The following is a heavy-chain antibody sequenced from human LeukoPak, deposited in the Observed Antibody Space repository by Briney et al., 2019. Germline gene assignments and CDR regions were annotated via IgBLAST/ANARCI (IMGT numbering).Heavy chain of an antibody. Sequence: GGSLRLSCAASGFTFSSYEMNWVRQAPGKRLEWISYITSSGSTKYYAESVKGRFTMSRDNAKNSLSLQMNSLRAEDTALYFCARIALIIRNAFDIWGQGTMVPVSS. D-gene: IGHD3-16*01. V-gene: IGHV3-48*03. CDR3: ARIALIIRNAFDI. J-gene: IGHJ3*02. CDR2: ITSSGSTK. CDR1: GFTFSSYE.